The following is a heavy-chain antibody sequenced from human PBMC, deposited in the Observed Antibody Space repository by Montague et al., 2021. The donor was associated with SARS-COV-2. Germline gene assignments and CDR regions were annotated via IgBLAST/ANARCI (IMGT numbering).Heavy chain of an antibody. V-gene: IGHV4-61*02. J-gene: IGHJ6*02. D-gene: IGHD4-17*01. Sequence: TLSLTCTVSGGSIRSGSYYWGWIRQPPGKGLEWIGRIYSSGXTXYXXXXKXRVTMSVDTSKNQFSLKVSSVTAADTAVYYCARDYGDYSYYYGLDVWGQGTPVTVSS. CDR2: IYSSGXT. CDR3: ARDYGDYSYYYGLDV. CDR1: GGSIRSGSYY.